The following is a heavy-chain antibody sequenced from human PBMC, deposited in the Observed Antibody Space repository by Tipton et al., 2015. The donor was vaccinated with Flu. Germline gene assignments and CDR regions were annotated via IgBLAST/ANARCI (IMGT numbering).Heavy chain of an antibody. CDR1: GGSINSSY. CDR3: ARHVDRSWMLEF. CDR2: IQYSGHT. Sequence: LRLSCSVSGGSINSSYWSWIRQSPGKGLEWIGNIQYSGHTNYNPSLKSRVTIAVDTSKNQFSLQLSSAAAADTAVYYCARHVDRSWMLEFWGQGTLVTVSS. V-gene: IGHV4-59*01. D-gene: IGHD3-10*01. J-gene: IGHJ4*02.